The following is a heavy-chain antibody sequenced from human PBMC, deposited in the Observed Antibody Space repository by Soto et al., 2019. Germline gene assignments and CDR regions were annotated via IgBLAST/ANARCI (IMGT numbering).Heavy chain of an antibody. D-gene: IGHD6-19*01. V-gene: IGHV4-59*01. CDR3: ARASKQWLVHY. J-gene: IGHJ4*02. CDR2: IYYSGST. Sequence: SETLSLTCTVSGGSISSYYWSWIRQPPGKGLEWIGYIYYSGSTNYNPSLKSRVTISVDTSKNQFSLKLSSVTAADTAVYYCARASKQWLVHYWGQGTLVTVSS. CDR1: GGSISSYY.